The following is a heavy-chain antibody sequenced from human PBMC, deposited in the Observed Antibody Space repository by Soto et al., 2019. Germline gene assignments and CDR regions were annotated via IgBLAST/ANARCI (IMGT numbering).Heavy chain of an antibody. J-gene: IGHJ4*02. CDR3: AILWFGELPRQYDY. D-gene: IGHD3-10*01. CDR1: GGTFSSSA. Sequence: GASVKVSCKASGGTFSSSAISWVRQAPGQGLEWMGGIIPIFGTANYAQKFQGRVTITADESTSTAYMELSSLRSEDTAVYYCAILWFGELPRQYDYWGQGTLVTVSS. CDR2: IIPIFGTA. V-gene: IGHV1-69*13.